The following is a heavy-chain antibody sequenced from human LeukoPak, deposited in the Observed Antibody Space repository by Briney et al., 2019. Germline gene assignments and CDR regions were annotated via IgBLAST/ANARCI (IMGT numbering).Heavy chain of an antibody. Sequence: SETLSITCTVSGGSINSYYWSWIRQPPGKGLEWIGYIHHSGGITYYNPSLKSRVTISVDTSKNQFSLKLSSVTAADTAVYYCARGRVGATPTAKTDYWGQGTLVTVSS. D-gene: IGHD1-26*01. CDR1: GGSINSYY. CDR2: IHHSGGIT. J-gene: IGHJ4*02. V-gene: IGHV4-59*08. CDR3: ARGRVGATPTAKTDY.